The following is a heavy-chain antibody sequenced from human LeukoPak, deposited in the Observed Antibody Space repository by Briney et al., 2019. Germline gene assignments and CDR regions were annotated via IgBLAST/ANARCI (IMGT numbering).Heavy chain of an antibody. V-gene: IGHV4-39*01. Sequence: SETLSLTCTVSGGSISSSTYYWGWIRQPPGKGLEWIGSIYYSGSTYYNPSLKSRVTISVDTSKNQFSLSSVTAADTAVYYCARLRVSGNYLYYFDYWGQGTLVTVSS. CDR2: IYYSGST. D-gene: IGHD1-7*01. CDR3: ARLRVSGNYLYYFDY. J-gene: IGHJ4*02. CDR1: GGSISSSTYY.